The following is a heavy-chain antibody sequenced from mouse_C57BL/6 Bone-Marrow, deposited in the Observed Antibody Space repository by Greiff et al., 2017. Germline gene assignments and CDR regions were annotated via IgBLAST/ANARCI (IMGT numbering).Heavy chain of an antibody. CDR3: AIYFDY. J-gene: IGHJ2*01. Sequence: QVQLQQPGAELVKPGASVKLSCKASGYTFTSYWMQWVKQRPGQSLEWIGEIDPSDSYTNYNQKFKGKATLTVDTSSSTAYMQLSSLTSEDSAVYYCAIYFDYWGQGTTLTVSS. V-gene: IGHV1-50*01. CDR2: IDPSDSYT. CDR1: GYTFTSYW.